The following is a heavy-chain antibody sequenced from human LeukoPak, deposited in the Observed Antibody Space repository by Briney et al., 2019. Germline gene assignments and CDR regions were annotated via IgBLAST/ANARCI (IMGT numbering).Heavy chain of an antibody. Sequence: GGSLRLSCAASGFTFSSYAMSWVRQAPGKGLEWVSAISGSGGSTYYADSVKGRFTISRGNSKNTLYLQMNSLRAEDTAVYYCAKASGGILTGYFDYWGQGTLVTVSS. V-gene: IGHV3-23*01. CDR1: GFTFSSYA. CDR3: AKASGGILTGYFDY. D-gene: IGHD3-9*01. CDR2: ISGSGGST. J-gene: IGHJ4*02.